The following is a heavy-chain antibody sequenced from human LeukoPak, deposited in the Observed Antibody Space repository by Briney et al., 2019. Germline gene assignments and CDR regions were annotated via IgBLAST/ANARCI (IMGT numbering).Heavy chain of an antibody. J-gene: IGHJ4*02. CDR2: ITDSGDST. CDR1: GFTFSNSA. V-gene: IGHV3-23*01. Sequence: GGSLRLSCAASGFTFSNSAMSWVRQAPGKGLEWVSSITDSGDSTYYADSVKGRFTISRDNSKNTLYLQVNSLRAEDTAVYYCAKISRIPAGSDYYFEYWGQGTLVTVSS. CDR3: AKISRIPAGSDYYFEY. D-gene: IGHD2-2*01.